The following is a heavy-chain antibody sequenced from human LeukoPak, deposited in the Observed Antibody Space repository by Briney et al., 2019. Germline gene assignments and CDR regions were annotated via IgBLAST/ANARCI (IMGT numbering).Heavy chain of an antibody. CDR2: VDYSGGI. D-gene: IGHD3-10*01. J-gene: IGHJ4*02. CDR1: GGSISSSNSF. Sequence: PSETLSLTCTVSGGSISSSNSFWRWIRQPPGQGLEWIASVDYSGGIYHNPSLNSRVTISVDTSKSQSSLRLNAVTAADTAVYYCARRGGSGSRGDYYFDYWGQGTLVAVSS. V-gene: IGHV4-39*01. CDR3: ARRGGSGSRGDYYFDY.